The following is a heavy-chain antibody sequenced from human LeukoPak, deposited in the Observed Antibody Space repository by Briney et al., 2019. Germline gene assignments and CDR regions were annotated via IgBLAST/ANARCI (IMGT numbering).Heavy chain of an antibody. V-gene: IGHV1-18*01. CDR1: GYTFTSYG. Sequence: GASVKVSCKASGYTFTSYGISWVRQAPGQGLEWMGWISAYNGNTNYAQKLQGRVTMTTDTSTSTAYMELRSLRSDDTAVYYCARGVNYYDSSGYSNNWFDPWGQGTLVTVSS. J-gene: IGHJ5*02. CDR2: ISAYNGNT. CDR3: ARGVNYYDSSGYSNNWFDP. D-gene: IGHD3-22*01.